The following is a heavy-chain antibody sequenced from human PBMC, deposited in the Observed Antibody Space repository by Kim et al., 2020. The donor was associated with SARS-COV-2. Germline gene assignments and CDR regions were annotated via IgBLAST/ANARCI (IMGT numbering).Heavy chain of an antibody. D-gene: IGHD1-26*01. J-gene: IGHJ5*02. Sequence: GGSLRLSCAASGFTFSSYAMSWVRQAPGKGLEWVSAISGSGGSTYYADSVKGRFTISRDNSKNTLYLQMNSLRAEDTAVYYCAKDALDFGGSYRNWFDPWGQGTLVTVSS. CDR3: AKDALDFGGSYRNWFDP. V-gene: IGHV3-23*01. CDR2: ISGSGGST. CDR1: GFTFSSYA.